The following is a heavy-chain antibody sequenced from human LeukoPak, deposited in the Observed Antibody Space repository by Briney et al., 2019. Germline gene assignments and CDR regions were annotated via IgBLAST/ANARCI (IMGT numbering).Heavy chain of an antibody. CDR1: GGSITSHY. V-gene: IGHV4-59*11. J-gene: IGHJ4*02. CDR2: LFDSVRT. Sequence: SETLSLTCTVSGGSITSHYWSWVRQPPGKGLEWIAYLFDSVRTKDNPSLKSRLTLSADTSKNQISLRLNSVTAADTAVYYCATIKRGSIFGYFDFWGQGIKVTVSS. CDR3: ATIKRGSIFGYFDF. D-gene: IGHD5-18*01.